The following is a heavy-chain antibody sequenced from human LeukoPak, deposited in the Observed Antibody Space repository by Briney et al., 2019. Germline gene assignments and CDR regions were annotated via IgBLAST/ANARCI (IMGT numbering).Heavy chain of an antibody. V-gene: IGHV3-11*01. CDR2: ISSSGSSI. CDR3: ARDLSPHHSSSWPYFDY. J-gene: IGHJ4*02. CDR1: GFTFSDYY. Sequence: GGSLRLSCAASGFTFSDYYMSWIRQAPGKGLEGVSYISSSGSSIYYADSVKGRFTISRDNAKNSLYLQMNSLRAEDTAVYYCARDLSPHHSSSWPYFDYWGQGTLVTVSS. D-gene: IGHD6-13*01.